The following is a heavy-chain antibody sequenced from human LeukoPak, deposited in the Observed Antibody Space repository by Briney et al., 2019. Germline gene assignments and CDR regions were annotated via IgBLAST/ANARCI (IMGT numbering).Heavy chain of an antibody. CDR1: GFTFNSYS. CDR3: ARAALAAARIYYYMDV. J-gene: IGHJ6*03. Sequence: GGSLTLSCAASGFTFNSYSMNWVRQAPGKGREGVSFISTSSSYIHNADSVKGRFTISRDNAENSLYLQMNSLRAEDTAVYYCARAALAAARIYYYMDVWGKGTTVTVSS. D-gene: IGHD6-13*01. V-gene: IGHV3-21*01. CDR2: ISTSSSYI.